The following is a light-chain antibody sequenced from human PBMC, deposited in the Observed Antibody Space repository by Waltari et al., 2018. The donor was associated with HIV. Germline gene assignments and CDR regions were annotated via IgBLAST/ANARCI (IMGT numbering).Light chain of an antibody. CDR2: STS. J-gene: IGKJ4*01. V-gene: IGKV1-9*01. Sequence: DIQLTQSPSFLSASVGDRVTITCRASQGMNHFLAWYQQKPGKAPKLLIYSTSTLYSGVPSRFSGSGSGTDFTLTISSLQPEDFATYYCQQVNRSPLTFGGGTKVEIK. CDR1: QGMNHF. CDR3: QQVNRSPLT.